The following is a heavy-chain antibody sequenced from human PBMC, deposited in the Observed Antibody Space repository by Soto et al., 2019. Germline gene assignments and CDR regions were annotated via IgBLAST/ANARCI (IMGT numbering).Heavy chain of an antibody. D-gene: IGHD2-2*01. V-gene: IGHV3-23*01. Sequence: GGSLRLSCAASGFTFSRYAMSWGRQAPGKGLEWVSAISGSGGSTYYADSVKGRFTISRDNSKNTLYLQMNSLRAEDTVVYYCAKYCSSTSCYFSYGSGSYLWFDPWGQGTLVTVSS. J-gene: IGHJ5*02. CDR2: ISGSGGST. CDR3: AKYCSSTSCYFSYGSGSYLWFDP. CDR1: GFTFSRYA.